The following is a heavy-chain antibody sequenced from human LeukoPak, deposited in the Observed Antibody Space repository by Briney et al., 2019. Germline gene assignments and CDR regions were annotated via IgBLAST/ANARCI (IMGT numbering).Heavy chain of an antibody. Sequence: GGSLRLSCAASGFTFNNYWMHWVRQAPGRGLVWVSQINNDGRSTKYADSVKGRFTISRDSAKNTLYLQMNSLRAEDTAVYYCARGGLSTGLDYWGQGALVTVSS. CDR3: ARGGLSTGLDY. D-gene: IGHD5/OR15-5a*01. CDR1: GFTFNNYW. V-gene: IGHV3-74*01. CDR2: INNDGRST. J-gene: IGHJ4*02.